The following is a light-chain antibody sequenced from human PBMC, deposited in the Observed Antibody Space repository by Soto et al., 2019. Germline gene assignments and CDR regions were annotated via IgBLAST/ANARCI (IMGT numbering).Light chain of an antibody. Sequence: ETVLTQSPGTPSLSPGERETLSCRASQSIGSSQLAWYQQKPGQAPKVLIYDTSSRATGIPDRFSGSGSGTDFTLTISRLEPEDFAVYYCQQYGDSRTFGQGTKVDIK. J-gene: IGKJ1*01. CDR1: QSIGSSQ. V-gene: IGKV3-20*01. CDR3: QQYGDSRT. CDR2: DTS.